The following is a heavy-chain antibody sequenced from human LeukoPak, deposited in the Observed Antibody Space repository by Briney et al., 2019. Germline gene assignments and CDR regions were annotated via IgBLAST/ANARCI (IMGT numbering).Heavy chain of an antibody. CDR3: ARGTGYFDWLVIGGMGY. V-gene: IGHV1-8*02. J-gene: IGHJ4*02. Sequence: GASVKVSCKASGYTFTSYDINWVRQATGQGLEWMGWMNPNSGNTGYAQKFQGRVTMTRNTSISTAYMELSSLRSEDTAVYYCARGTGYFDWLVIGGMGYWGQGTLVTVSS. CDR1: GYTFTSYD. D-gene: IGHD3-9*01. CDR2: MNPNSGNT.